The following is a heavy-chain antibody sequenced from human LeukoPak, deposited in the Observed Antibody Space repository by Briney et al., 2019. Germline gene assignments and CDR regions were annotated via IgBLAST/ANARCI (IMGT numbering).Heavy chain of an antibody. J-gene: IGHJ4*02. V-gene: IGHV1-3*01. CDR1: GYTFTSYA. CDR2: INAGNGNT. D-gene: IGHD5-18*01. CDR3: ASGYSYGWDYFDY. Sequence: ASVKVSCKASGYTFTSYAMHWVRQAPGQRLEWMGWINAGNGNTEYSQKFQGRVTITRDTSASTAYMELSSLRSEDTAVYYCASGYSYGWDYFDYWGQGAPVTVSS.